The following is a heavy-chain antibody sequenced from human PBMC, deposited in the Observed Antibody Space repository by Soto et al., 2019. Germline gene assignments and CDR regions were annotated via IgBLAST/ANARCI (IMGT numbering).Heavy chain of an antibody. CDR1: GYTFTSYD. V-gene: IGHV1-8*01. J-gene: IGHJ6*02. CDR3: ARHSSSSGYYYYGMDV. D-gene: IGHD6-6*01. Sequence: ASVKVSCKASGYTFTSYDINWVRQATGQGLEWMGWMNPNSGNTGYAQKFQGRVTITADESTSTAYMELSSLRSEDTAVYYCARHSSSSGYYYYGMDVWGQGTTVTVSS. CDR2: MNPNSGNT.